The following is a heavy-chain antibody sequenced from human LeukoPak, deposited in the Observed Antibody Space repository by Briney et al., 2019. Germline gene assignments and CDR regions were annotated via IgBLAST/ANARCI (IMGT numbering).Heavy chain of an antibody. Sequence: GGSLRLSCAASGFTFSSYAMSWVRHAPGKGLGWVSAISGSGGSTYYADSVKGRFTISRDNSKNTLYLQMNSLRAEDTAVYYCAKVITGTVDYWGQGTLVTVSS. CDR3: AKVITGTVDY. J-gene: IGHJ4*02. V-gene: IGHV3-23*01. CDR1: GFTFSSYA. CDR2: ISGSGGST. D-gene: IGHD1-7*01.